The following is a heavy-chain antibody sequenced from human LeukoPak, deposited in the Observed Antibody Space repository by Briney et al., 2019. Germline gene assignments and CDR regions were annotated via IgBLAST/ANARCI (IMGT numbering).Heavy chain of an antibody. CDR3: AKDLEGQQLGMRSGYFDY. CDR1: GFTFSSYA. J-gene: IGHJ4*02. D-gene: IGHD6-13*01. V-gene: IGHV3-23*01. Sequence: GGSLRLSCAASGFTFSSYAMSWVRQAPGKGLEWVSAISGSGGSTYYADSVKGRFTISRDNSKNTLYLQMNSLRAEDTAVYYCAKDLEGQQLGMRSGYFDYWGQGTLVTVSS. CDR2: ISGSGGST.